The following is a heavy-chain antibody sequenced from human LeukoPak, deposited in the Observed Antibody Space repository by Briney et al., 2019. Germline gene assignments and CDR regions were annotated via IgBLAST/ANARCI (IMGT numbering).Heavy chain of an antibody. CDR2: MDYSGRT. V-gene: IGHV4-39*01. D-gene: IGHD6-19*01. CDR3: ARQIEVPGAIDY. CDR1: GGSFSGYH. Sequence: SETLSLTCTVYGGSFSGYHWGWIRQPPGKGLEWIGSMDYSGRTYHNPSLRSRVTISVDASKNQLSLNQFSLKLTSVTAADTAVYYCARQIEVPGAIDYWGQGTLVSVSS. J-gene: IGHJ4*02.